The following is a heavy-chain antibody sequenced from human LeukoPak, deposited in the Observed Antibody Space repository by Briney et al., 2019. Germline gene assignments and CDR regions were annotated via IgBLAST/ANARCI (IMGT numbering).Heavy chain of an antibody. V-gene: IGHV4-59*08. Sequence: SETLSLTCTVSGGSVSSYFWSWIRQPPGKGLQWIGYIYSSGSTHYNPSLKSRVTISVDTSKNQFSLRLTSVTAADTAVYYCARQTGSGLFILPGGQGTLVTVSS. CDR1: GGSVSSYF. CDR2: IYSSGST. D-gene: IGHD3/OR15-3a*01. J-gene: IGHJ4*02. CDR3: ARQTGSGLFILP.